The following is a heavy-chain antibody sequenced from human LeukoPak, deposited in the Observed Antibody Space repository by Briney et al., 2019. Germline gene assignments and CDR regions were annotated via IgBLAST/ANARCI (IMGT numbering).Heavy chain of an antibody. D-gene: IGHD3-10*01. V-gene: IGHV4-59*01. CDR3: ARGRGVFIY. CDR2: MYYSGNF. CDR1: GGSISNYY. Sequence: SETLSLTCSVSGGSISNYYWTWIRQPPGKGLEWIGYMYYSGNFNYDPSLKSRVTISVDASKNQFSLKVSSVTAADTAVYYCARGRGVFIYWGQGTLVTVSS. J-gene: IGHJ4*02.